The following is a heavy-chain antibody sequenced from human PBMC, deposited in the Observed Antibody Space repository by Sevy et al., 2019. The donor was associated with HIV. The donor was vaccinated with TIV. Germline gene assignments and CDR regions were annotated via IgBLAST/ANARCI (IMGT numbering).Heavy chain of an antibody. V-gene: IGHV1-3*02. CDR2: SNAGNGNT. D-gene: IGHD2-15*01. Sequence: ASVKVSCKASGYTFTSYAMHWVRQAPGQRLEWMGWSNAGNGNTKYSQEFQGRVTITRDTSASTAYMELSSLRSEDMAVYYCARDLGYCSGGSCYFAFDIWGQGTMVTVSS. CDR3: ARDLGYCSGGSCYFAFDI. J-gene: IGHJ3*02. CDR1: GYTFTSYA.